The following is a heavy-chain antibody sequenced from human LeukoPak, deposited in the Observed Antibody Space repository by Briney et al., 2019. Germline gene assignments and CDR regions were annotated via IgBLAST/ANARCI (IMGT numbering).Heavy chain of an antibody. J-gene: IGHJ4*02. CDR1: GYSISSGYY. D-gene: IGHD1-26*01. CDR3: ARLWSGAPFDY. V-gene: IGHV4-38-2*02. CDR2: IYHSGST. Sequence: PSETLSLTCTVSGYSISSGYYWGWIRQPPGKGLEWIGSIYHSGSTYYNPSLKSRVTISVDTSKNQFSLKVSSVTAADTAVYYCARLWSGAPFDYWGQGTLVTVSS.